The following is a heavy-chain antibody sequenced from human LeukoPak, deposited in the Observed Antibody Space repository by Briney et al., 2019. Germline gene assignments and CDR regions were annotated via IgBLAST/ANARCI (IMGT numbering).Heavy chain of an antibody. CDR3: ARVMGYSYGYYYYYYMDV. Sequence: SETLSLTCTVSGGSISSYYWSWIRQPPGKGLEWIGYIYYSGSTNYNPSLKSRVTISVDTSKNQFSLKLSSVTAADTAVYYCARVMGYSYGYYYYYYMDVWGKGTTVTVSS. V-gene: IGHV4-59*01. D-gene: IGHD5-18*01. CDR2: IYYSGST. CDR1: GGSISSYY. J-gene: IGHJ6*03.